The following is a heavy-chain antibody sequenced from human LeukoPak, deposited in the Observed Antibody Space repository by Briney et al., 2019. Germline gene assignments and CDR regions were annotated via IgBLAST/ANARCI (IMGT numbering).Heavy chain of an antibody. Sequence: GGSLRLSCAASGFTFSSYAMSWVRQSPGKGLEWVSAISGSGGSTYYADSVKGRFTISRDNSKNTLYLQMNSLRAEDTAVYYCAKGRYNWNDADFDYWGQGTLVTVSS. J-gene: IGHJ4*02. CDR3: AKGRYNWNDADFDY. CDR1: GFTFSSYA. V-gene: IGHV3-23*01. D-gene: IGHD1-1*01. CDR2: ISGSGGST.